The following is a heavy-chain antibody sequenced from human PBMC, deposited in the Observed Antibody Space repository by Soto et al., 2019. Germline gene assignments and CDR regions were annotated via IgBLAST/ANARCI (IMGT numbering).Heavy chain of an antibody. D-gene: IGHD3-22*01. J-gene: IGHJ6*03. CDR3: ARIRVVVIMINYYYYMDV. CDR2: ISAYNGNT. V-gene: IGHV1-18*01. CDR1: GYTFTSYG. Sequence: ASVKVSCKASGYTFTSYGISWVRQAPGQGLEWMGWISAYNGNTNYAQKLQGRVTMTTDTSTSTAYMELRSLRSDDTAVYYCARIRVVVIMINYYYYMDVWGKGTTVTVSS.